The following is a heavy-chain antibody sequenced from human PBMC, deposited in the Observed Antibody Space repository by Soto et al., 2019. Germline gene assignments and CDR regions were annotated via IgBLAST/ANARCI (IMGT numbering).Heavy chain of an antibody. J-gene: IGHJ6*02. Sequence: SETLSLTCAVSGGSISSGGYFWSWIRQPPGKGLEWIGYIYHSGSTYYNPSLKSRVTISVDRSKNQFSLKLSSVTAADTAVYYCARAPPFGGDYYYYGMDVWGQGTTVTV. CDR2: IYHSGST. CDR3: ARAPPFGGDYYYYGMDV. D-gene: IGHD3-3*01. V-gene: IGHV4-30-2*01. CDR1: GGSISSGGYF.